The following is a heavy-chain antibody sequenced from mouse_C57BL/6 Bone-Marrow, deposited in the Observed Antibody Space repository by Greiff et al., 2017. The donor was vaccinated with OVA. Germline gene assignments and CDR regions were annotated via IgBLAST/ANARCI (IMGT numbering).Heavy chain of an antibody. CDR3: ARASNWDVYYAMDY. CDR1: GFTFSSYA. D-gene: IGHD4-1*01. V-gene: IGHV5-4*03. J-gene: IGHJ4*01. CDR2: ISDGGSYT. Sequence: DVMLVESGGGLVKPGGSLKLSCAASGFTFSSYAMSWVRQTPEKRLEWVATISDGGSYTYYPDNVKGRFTISRDNAKNNLYLQMSHLKSEDTAMYYCARASNWDVYYAMDYWGQGTSVTVSS.